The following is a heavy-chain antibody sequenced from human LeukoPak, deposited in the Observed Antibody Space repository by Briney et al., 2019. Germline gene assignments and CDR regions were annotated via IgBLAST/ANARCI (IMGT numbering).Heavy chain of an antibody. D-gene: IGHD2-15*01. CDR1: GVTYSSYA. CDR2: ISNNGGYT. V-gene: IGHV3-23*01. CDR3: AKQLGYCSDGSCYFPY. J-gene: IGHJ4*02. Sequence: GSLRLSCAASGVTYSSYAMSWVRQAPGKGLEWVSAISNNGGYTYYADSVQGRFTISRDNSKSTLCLQMNSLRAEDTAVYYCAKQLGYCSDGSCYFPYWGQGTLVTVSS.